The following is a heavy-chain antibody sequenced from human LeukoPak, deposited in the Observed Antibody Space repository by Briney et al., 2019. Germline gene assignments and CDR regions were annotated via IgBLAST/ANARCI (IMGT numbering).Heavy chain of an antibody. D-gene: IGHD1-1*01. CDR2: IYPGDSDT. Sequence: GESLKISCKGSGYSFTSYWIGWVRQMPGKGLEWMGIIYPGDSDTRYSPSFQGQVTISADKSISTAYLQWSSLKASDTAMYYCARTSERSSLDYYYMDVWGKGTTVTVSS. CDR1: GYSFTSYW. CDR3: ARTSERSSLDYYYMDV. J-gene: IGHJ6*03. V-gene: IGHV5-51*01.